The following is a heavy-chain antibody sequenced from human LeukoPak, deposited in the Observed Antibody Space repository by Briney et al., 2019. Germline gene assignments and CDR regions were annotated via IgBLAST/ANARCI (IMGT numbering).Heavy chain of an antibody. CDR1: GESLNYYY. CDR3: ARGIRYFDWLLSPRGFLYFDY. J-gene: IGHJ4*02. Sequence: PSDTLSLTCAVYGESLNYYYWSWIRQSPGKGLEWIGEINHSGSTNYNPSLKSRVTISVDTSKNQFSLKLSSVTAADTAVYYCARGIRYFDWLLSPRGFLYFDYWGQGTLVTVSS. CDR2: INHSGST. D-gene: IGHD3-9*01. V-gene: IGHV4-34*01.